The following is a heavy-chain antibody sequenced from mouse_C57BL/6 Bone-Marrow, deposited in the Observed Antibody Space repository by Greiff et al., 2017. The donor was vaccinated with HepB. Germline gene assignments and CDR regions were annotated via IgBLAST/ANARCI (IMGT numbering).Heavy chain of an antibody. CDR3: ARQRDYYYGSSYWYFDV. Sequence: EAQGVESGGGLVQPGESLKLSCESNEYEFPSHDMSWVRKTPEKRLELVAAINSDGGSTYYPDTMERRFIISRDNTKKTLYLQMSSLRSEDTALYYCARQRDYYYGSSYWYFDVWGTGTTVTVSS. V-gene: IGHV5-2*01. J-gene: IGHJ1*03. CDR2: INSDGGST. D-gene: IGHD1-1*01. CDR1: EYEFPSHD.